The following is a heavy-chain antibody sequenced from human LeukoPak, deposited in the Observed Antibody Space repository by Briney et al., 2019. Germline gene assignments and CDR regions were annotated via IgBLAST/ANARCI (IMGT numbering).Heavy chain of an antibody. J-gene: IGHJ4*02. CDR3: ARGPARGIAVTRY. V-gene: IGHV4-34*01. CDR1: GGSFSGYY. D-gene: IGHD6-19*01. CDR2: INHSGST. Sequence: KPSETLSLTCAVYGGSFSGYYWSWIRQPPGKGLEWIGEINHSGSTNYNPSLKSRVTTSVDTSKNQFSLKLSSVTAADTAVYYCARGPARGIAVTRYWGQGTLVTVSS.